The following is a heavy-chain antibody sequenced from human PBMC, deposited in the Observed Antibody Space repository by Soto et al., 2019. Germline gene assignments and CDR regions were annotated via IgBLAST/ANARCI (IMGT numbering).Heavy chain of an antibody. V-gene: IGHV3-15*01. D-gene: IGHD1-26*01. CDR1: GFSFSNAW. CDR3: TIDPSYSNDGGRWFDP. J-gene: IGHJ5*02. CDR2: IKSKSDGGTT. Sequence: GGSLRLSCAGSGFSFSNAWMSWVRQAPGKGLEWVGRIKSKSDGGTTDYAAPVKGRFSISRDDSQNTLYLQMNSLKTEDTAVYYCTIDPSYSNDGGRWFDPWGQGTLVTVSS.